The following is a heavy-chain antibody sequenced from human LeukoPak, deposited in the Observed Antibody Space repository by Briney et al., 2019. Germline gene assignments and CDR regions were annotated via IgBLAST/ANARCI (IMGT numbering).Heavy chain of an antibody. J-gene: IGHJ3*02. CDR1: GYTFTSYY. V-gene: IGHV1-46*01. CDR2: INPSGGST. CDR3: ARGVKKNYYDSSGYSDDAFDI. D-gene: IGHD3-22*01. Sequence: ASVKVSCKASGYTFTSYYMHWVRQAPGQGLEWMGIINPSGGSTSYAQKFQGRVTMTRDMSTSTVYMELSSLRSEDTAVYYCARGVKKNYYDSSGYSDDAFDIWGQGTMVTVSS.